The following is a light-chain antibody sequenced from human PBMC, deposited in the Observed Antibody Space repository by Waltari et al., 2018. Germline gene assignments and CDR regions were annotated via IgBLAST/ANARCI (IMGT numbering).Light chain of an antibody. CDR2: GAS. CDR1: QSIGSS. V-gene: IGKV3-15*01. CDR3: QQYNEWPHT. Sequence: EIVMTQSPGTLSVSPGARATLSCRSSQSIGSSLVWFQQKPGQGPRLLIYGASTRATDIPARFSGSGSGKDFTLTIQGLQSEDFAFYYCQQYNEWPHTFGQGTKLEIK. J-gene: IGKJ2*01.